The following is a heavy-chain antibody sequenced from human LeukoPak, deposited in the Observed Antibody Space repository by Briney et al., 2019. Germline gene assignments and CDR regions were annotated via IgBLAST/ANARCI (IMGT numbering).Heavy chain of an antibody. Sequence: GSLRLSCAASGFTFSSYGMHWVRQAPGKGLEWVAVIWYDGSNKYYADSVKGRFTISRDNSKNTLYLQMNSLRAEDTAVYYCARVGTPARRWYFDYWGQGTLVTVSS. D-gene: IGHD1-14*01. V-gene: IGHV3-33*01. CDR2: IWYDGSNK. J-gene: IGHJ4*02. CDR3: ARVGTPARRWYFDY. CDR1: GFTFSSYG.